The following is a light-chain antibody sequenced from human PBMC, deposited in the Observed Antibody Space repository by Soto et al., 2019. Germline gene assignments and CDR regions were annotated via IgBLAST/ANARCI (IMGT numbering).Light chain of an antibody. CDR1: RSISFY. CDR2: NAS. J-gene: IGKJ1*01. V-gene: IGKV1-5*01. CDR3: QQYNGYSTWT. Sequence: DIQMTQSPSTLSASVGDRVTITCRASRSISFYLAWYQQKPGKAPKILIFNASTLKSGVPSRFSGSGSGTEFTLTINGLQPDDFATYYCQQYNGYSTWTFDQGTKVEFK.